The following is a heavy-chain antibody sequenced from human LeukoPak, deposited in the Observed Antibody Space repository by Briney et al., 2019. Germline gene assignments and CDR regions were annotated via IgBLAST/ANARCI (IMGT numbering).Heavy chain of an antibody. CDR3: ARVSIFGELYCYYGMDV. D-gene: IGHD3-3*01. CDR1: GFTVSSNY. Sequence: PGGSLRLSCAASGFTVSSNYMSWVRQAPGKGLEWVSVIYSGGSTYYADSVKGRFTISRDNSKNTLYLQMNSLRAEDTAVYYCARVSIFGELYCYYGMDVWGQGTTVTVSS. V-gene: IGHV3-66*01. CDR2: IYSGGST. J-gene: IGHJ6*02.